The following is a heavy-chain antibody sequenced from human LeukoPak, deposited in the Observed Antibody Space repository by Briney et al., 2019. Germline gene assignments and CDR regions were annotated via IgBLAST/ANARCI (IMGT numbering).Heavy chain of an antibody. Sequence: ASVKVSCKASGGTFSSYTISWVRQAPGHGLEWMGRIIPILGIANYAQKFQGRVTITADKSTSTAYMELSSLRSEDTAVYYCASQTGGTQFDYWGQGTLVTVSS. J-gene: IGHJ4*02. CDR3: ASQTGGTQFDY. D-gene: IGHD7-27*01. CDR1: GGTFSSYT. V-gene: IGHV1-69*02. CDR2: IIPILGIA.